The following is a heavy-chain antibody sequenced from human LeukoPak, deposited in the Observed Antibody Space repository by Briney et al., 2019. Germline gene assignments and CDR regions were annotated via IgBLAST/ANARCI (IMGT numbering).Heavy chain of an antibody. V-gene: IGHV3-33*01. CDR1: GFTFSDYG. CDR2: IWYDGSNK. CDR3: ARVSAPHIYGLDV. Sequence: PGRSLRLSCATSGFTFSDYGMHWVRQAPGKGLEWVALIWYDGSNKYYADSVRGRFTISRDNSKNTLYLQMNSLRAGDTAVYYCARVSAPHIYGLDVWGQGTTVTVSS. J-gene: IGHJ6*02.